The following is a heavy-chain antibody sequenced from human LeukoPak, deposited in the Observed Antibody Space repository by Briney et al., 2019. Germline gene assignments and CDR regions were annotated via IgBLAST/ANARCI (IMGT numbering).Heavy chain of an antibody. CDR3: AKVDPRRWFGESLYFDY. J-gene: IGHJ4*02. D-gene: IGHD3-10*01. Sequence: PSETLSLTCTVSGGSISNKYWSWIRQPPGKGLEWVSSITSSSSYTFYADSVKGRFTISRDNAKNSLYLQMNSLRAEDTAVYYCAKVDPRRWFGESLYFDYWGQGTLVTVSS. CDR1: GGSISNKY. CDR2: ITSSSSYT. V-gene: IGHV3-11*05.